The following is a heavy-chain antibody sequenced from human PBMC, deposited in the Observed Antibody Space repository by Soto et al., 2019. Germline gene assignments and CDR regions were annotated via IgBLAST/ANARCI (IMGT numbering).Heavy chain of an antibody. CDR1: GYTFTSYA. J-gene: IGHJ6*04. Sequence: AAVKVSCKASGYTFTSYAMHWVRQAPGQRLEWMGWINAGNGNTKYSQKFQGRVTITRDTSASTAYMELSSLRSEDTAVYYCARSMTMFRSVYYYYGFEGWGEGPTVTVSS. V-gene: IGHV1-3*01. CDR2: INAGNGNT. D-gene: IGHD3-10*01. CDR3: ARSMTMFRSVYYYYGFEG.